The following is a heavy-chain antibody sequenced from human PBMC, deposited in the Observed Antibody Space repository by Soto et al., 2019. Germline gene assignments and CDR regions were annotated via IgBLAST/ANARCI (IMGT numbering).Heavy chain of an antibody. D-gene: IGHD3-10*01. CDR1: GFSFDDYA. Sequence: GGSLRLSCAASGFSFDDYAMHWVRQAPGKGLEWVSGISWNGDGIHYADSVKGRFTISRDNAKNSLYLQMTSLRTEDTALYYCVKDYGSGSYTTYYYYYMEDWGKGTTVTVSS. J-gene: IGHJ6*03. CDR2: ISWNGDGI. V-gene: IGHV3-9*01. CDR3: VKDYGSGSYTTYYYYYMED.